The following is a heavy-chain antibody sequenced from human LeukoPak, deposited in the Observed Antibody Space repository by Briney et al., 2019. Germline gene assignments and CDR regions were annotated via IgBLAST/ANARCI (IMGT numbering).Heavy chain of an antibody. CDR1: GGSFSGYY. D-gene: IGHD3-16*01. V-gene: IGHV4-34*01. CDR2: IHYSGST. Sequence: PSETLSLTCAVYGGSFSGYYWSWIRQPPGKGLEWIGSIHYSGSTNYNPSLKSRVTISVDTSKNQFSLKLSSVTAADMAVYYCARVCVGGSSCMDVWGKGTTVTISS. CDR3: ARVCVGGSSCMDV. J-gene: IGHJ6*03.